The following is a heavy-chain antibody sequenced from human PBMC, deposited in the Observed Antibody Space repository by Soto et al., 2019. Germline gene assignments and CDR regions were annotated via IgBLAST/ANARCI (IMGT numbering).Heavy chain of an antibody. CDR2: IIPLFRKT. CDR3: ARARLSNGDAHIYFFCGLDV. Sequence: QVQLVQSGAEVKRPGSSVKVSCKASGDMFRNSAFTWVRQAPGQGLAWMGVIIPLFRKTDVAQNFQGRVTFTADESTSSLYMEVSSVTSQDTAVYSCARARLSNGDAHIYFFCGLDVWGQGTTITVSS. CDR1: GDMFRNSA. D-gene: IGHD3-10*01. J-gene: IGHJ6*02. V-gene: IGHV1-69*01.